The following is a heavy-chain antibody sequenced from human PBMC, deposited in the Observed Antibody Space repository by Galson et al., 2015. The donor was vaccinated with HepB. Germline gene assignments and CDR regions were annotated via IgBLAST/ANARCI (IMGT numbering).Heavy chain of an antibody. J-gene: IGHJ3*01. CDR2: IKDDGSAK. Sequence: SLRLSCAASGFTFSNYWMSWVRQAPGKGLEWVANIKDDGSAKYYLDSVKDRFTISRDNARNSLYLQMNSMRAEDTAIYSCARGSTTVTHEGASDGWGHGAMVTVSS. CDR1: GFTFSNYW. D-gene: IGHD4-17*01. CDR3: ARGSTTVTHEGASDG. V-gene: IGHV3-7*03.